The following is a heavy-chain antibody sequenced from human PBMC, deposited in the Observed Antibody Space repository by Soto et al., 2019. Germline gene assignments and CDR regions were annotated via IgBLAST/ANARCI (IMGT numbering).Heavy chain of an antibody. V-gene: IGHV1-69*06. D-gene: IGHD3-10*01. CDR1: GGTFSSLA. CDR3: ARSPGVFDY. J-gene: IGHJ4*02. Sequence: QVQLVQSGAEVKKPGSAVTGSCKASGGTFSSLAISWVRQAPGQGLEWMGGLVPVFGTANYAQKFQDRVTITADKSKSTSYMELSSLRSEDTAVYYCARSPGVFDYWGQGTLVTVSS. CDR2: LVPVFGTA.